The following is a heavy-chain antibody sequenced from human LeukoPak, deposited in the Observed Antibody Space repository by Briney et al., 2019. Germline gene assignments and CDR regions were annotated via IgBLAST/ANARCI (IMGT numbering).Heavy chain of an antibody. D-gene: IGHD4-23*01. Sequence: GGSLRLSCAASGFTFSNAWMSWVRQAPGKGLEWVGRIKSKTDGGTTDYAAPVKGRFTISRDDSKNTLYLQMNSLKTEDTAVYYCTTEGDYGGNSVAHYWGQGTLVTVSS. CDR2: IKSKTDGGTT. CDR1: GFTFSNAW. V-gene: IGHV3-15*01. J-gene: IGHJ4*02. CDR3: TTEGDYGGNSVAHY.